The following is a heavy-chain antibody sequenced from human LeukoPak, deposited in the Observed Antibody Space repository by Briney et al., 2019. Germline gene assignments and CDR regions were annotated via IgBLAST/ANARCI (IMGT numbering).Heavy chain of an antibody. J-gene: IGHJ4*02. D-gene: IGHD6-19*01. V-gene: IGHV3-23*01. CDR2: ISGSGGST. CDR1: GFTFSSYA. Sequence: PGRSLRLSCAASGFTFSSYAMSWVRQAPGKGLEWVSAISGSGGSTYYADSVKGRFTISRDNSKNTLYLQMNSLRAEDTAVYYCAKAGPLGSSGATYEEDWGQGTLVTVSS. CDR3: AKAGPLGSSGATYEED.